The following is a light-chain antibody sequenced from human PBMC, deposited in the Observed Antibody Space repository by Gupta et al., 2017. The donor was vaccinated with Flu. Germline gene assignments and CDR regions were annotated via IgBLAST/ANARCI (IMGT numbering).Light chain of an antibody. CDR3: YSTDSSGNHRV. J-gene: IGLJ3*02. V-gene: IGLV3-10*01. CDR2: EDS. CDR1: ALPKKY. Sequence: SYELRLPPSVSVSPGQTARITRSGDALPKKYAYWYQQKSGQAPVLVIYEDSKRPSGIPERFSGSSSGTRATLTISGAQVEDEADYYCYSTDSSGNHRVFGGGTKLTVL.